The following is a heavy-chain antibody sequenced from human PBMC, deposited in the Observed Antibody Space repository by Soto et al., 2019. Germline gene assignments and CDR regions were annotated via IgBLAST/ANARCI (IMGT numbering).Heavy chain of an antibody. CDR2: ISGSGGST. D-gene: IGHD3-10*01. CDR3: AKAFRITMVRGATDY. Sequence: GGSLRLSCAASGFTFSSYAMSWVRQAPGKGLEWVSAISGSGGSTYYADSVKGRFTISRDNSKNTLYLQMNSLRAEDTAVYYCAKAFRITMVRGATDYWGQGTLVTVSS. CDR1: GFTFSSYA. J-gene: IGHJ4*02. V-gene: IGHV3-23*01.